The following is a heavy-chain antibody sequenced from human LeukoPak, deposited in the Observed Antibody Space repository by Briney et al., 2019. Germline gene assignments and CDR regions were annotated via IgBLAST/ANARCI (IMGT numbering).Heavy chain of an antibody. V-gene: IGHV4-61*02. CDR2: IYTSGST. Sequence: SQTLSLTCTVSGGSISSGSYYWSWIRQPAGKGLEWIGRIYTSGSTNYSPSLKSRVTISVDTSKNQFSLKLSSVTAADTAVYYWARTSTYYYGSSVYQPLDYWGQGTLVTVSS. J-gene: IGHJ4*02. CDR1: GGSISSGSYY. D-gene: IGHD3-22*01. CDR3: ARTSTYYYGSSVYQPLDY.